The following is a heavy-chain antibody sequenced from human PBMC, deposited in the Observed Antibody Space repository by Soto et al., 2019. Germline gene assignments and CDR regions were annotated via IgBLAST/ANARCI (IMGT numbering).Heavy chain of an antibody. CDR1: GFSLTTDRVG. D-gene: IGHD1-26*01. J-gene: IGHJ4*02. CDR2: IYWDDSK. Sequence: QITLKESGPTLVKPTQTLTLTCTFSGFSLTTDRVGVGWIRQPPGEALEWLAVIYWDDSKAYRPSLESRLTITKATSKNQVALTMTNMESLDTATYYCAHAYGGRSLYWGQGTLVTVSS. CDR3: AHAYGGRSLY. V-gene: IGHV2-5*02.